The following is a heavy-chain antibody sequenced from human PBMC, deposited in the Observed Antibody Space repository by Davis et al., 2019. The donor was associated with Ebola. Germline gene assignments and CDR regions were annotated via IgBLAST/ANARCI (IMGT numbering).Heavy chain of an antibody. J-gene: IGHJ5*02. Sequence: GESLKISCAASGFTFSSYGMHWVRQAPGKGLEWVAAISYDGSNKFYADSVKGRFTISRDNSKNTLYLQMNSLKAEDTAVYYCAKDRTRRGFVVVVAATWGQGTLVTVSS. D-gene: IGHD2-15*01. CDR2: ISYDGSNK. CDR1: GFTFSSYG. CDR3: AKDRTRRGFVVVVAAT. V-gene: IGHV3-30*18.